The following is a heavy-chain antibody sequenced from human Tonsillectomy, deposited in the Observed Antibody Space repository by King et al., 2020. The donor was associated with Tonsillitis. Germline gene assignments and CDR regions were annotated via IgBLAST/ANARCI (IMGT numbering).Heavy chain of an antibody. Sequence: VQLVESGGTLVQPGGSLRLSCAASGFTSSAHYMDWVRQAPGKGLEWIGRSSNKPNGSTTTYAASVKGRFSISRDDSENSVYLQMSGLKTEDTAVYYCTTTVLVNTVVGVSHGDHWGQGTLVTVSS. CDR1: GFTSSAHY. D-gene: IGHD2-15*01. J-gene: IGHJ4*02. CDR3: TTTVLVNTVVGVSHGDH. V-gene: IGHV3-72*01. CDR2: SSNKPNGSTT.